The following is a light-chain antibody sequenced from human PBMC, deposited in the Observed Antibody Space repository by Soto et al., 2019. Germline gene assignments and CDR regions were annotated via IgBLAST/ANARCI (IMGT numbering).Light chain of an antibody. J-gene: IGLJ2*01. CDR2: DNN. CDR3: GTWDSSLSAVV. V-gene: IGLV1-51*01. CDR1: SSNIGTYY. Sequence: QSVLTQPPSVSAAPGQKVTISCSGSSSNIGTYYVSWYQHVPGTAPKLLIYDNNERPSGIPDRFSGSKSGTSATLGITGLQTGDEADYHCGTWDSSLSAVVFGGGTKLTV.